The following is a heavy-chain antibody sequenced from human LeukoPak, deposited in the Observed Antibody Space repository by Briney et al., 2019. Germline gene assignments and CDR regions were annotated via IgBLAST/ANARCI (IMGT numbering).Heavy chain of an antibody. V-gene: IGHV4-4*02. Sequence: SETLALTCGVSGGSISSTNWWSWVRQPPGQGLEWIGEIPLSGVTNYNPSLKSRVTMSLDRSKNHLSLTLTSVTAADTAVYYCSRESGAFSPFGYWGQGTLVTVSS. CDR3: SRESGAFSPFGY. D-gene: IGHD1-26*01. CDR2: IPLSGVT. J-gene: IGHJ4*02. CDR1: GGSISSTNW.